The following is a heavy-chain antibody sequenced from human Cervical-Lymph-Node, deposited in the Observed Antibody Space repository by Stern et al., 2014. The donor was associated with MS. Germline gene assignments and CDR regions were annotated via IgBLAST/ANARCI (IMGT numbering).Heavy chain of an antibody. Sequence: VQLVESGGGVVQPGRSLRLSCAASGFSFSRYAMHWVRQAPGKGLEWVALIWYDGSNPYYADSVTGRFTISRDNFKNPLYLQMNSLRAEDTAVYYCASAYSSSHYYFDYWAQGPLVTVSS. CDR1: GFSFSRYA. V-gene: IGHV3-33*01. J-gene: IGHJ4*02. CDR2: IWYDGSNP. D-gene: IGHD6-13*01. CDR3: ASAYSSSHYYFDY.